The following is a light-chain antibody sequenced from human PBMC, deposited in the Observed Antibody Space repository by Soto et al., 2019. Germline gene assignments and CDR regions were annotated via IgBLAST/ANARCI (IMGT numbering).Light chain of an antibody. J-gene: IGLJ1*01. V-gene: IGLV1-40*01. Sequence: QSVLTQPPSVSGAPGQRVTISCTGSSSNIGSTYDVQWYQQLPGTAPKLLIHGNTNRPSGVPDRFSGSKSGTSASLAITGLQADDEADYDCKSYVDRLIVHSVFGTGTKVTV. CDR2: GNT. CDR1: SSNIGSTYD. CDR3: KSYVDRLIVHSV.